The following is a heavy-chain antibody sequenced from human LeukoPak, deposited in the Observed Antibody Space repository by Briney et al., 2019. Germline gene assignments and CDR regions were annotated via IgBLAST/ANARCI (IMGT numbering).Heavy chain of an antibody. D-gene: IGHD3-10*01. CDR3: ARDPSYGSGRPNWFDP. V-gene: IGHV1-18*01. Sequence: ASVTVSCKASGYTFTSYGISWVRQAPGQGLEWMGWISAYNGNTNYAQKHQGRVTMTTDTSTSTAYMELRSLRSDDTAVYYCARDPSYGSGRPNWFDPWGQGTLVTVSS. J-gene: IGHJ5*02. CDR1: GYTFTSYG. CDR2: ISAYNGNT.